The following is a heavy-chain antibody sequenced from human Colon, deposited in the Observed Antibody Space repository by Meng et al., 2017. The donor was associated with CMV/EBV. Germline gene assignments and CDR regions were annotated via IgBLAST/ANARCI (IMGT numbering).Heavy chain of an antibody. Sequence: GESLKISCTTSGFAFDTFGMNWVRQAPGKGLEWVASISYGGTYLYYSDSVQGRFSISRDNPKNSMFLQMNSLRPEDTAIYYCARQTSSSSYDHWGQGTLVTVSS. D-gene: IGHD2-2*01. J-gene: IGHJ5*02. CDR1: GFAFDTFG. V-gene: IGHV3-21*01. CDR3: ARQTSSSSYDH. CDR2: ISYGGTYL.